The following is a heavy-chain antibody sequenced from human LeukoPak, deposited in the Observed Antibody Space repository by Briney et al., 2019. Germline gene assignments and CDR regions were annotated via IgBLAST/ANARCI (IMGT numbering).Heavy chain of an antibody. D-gene: IGHD4-23*01. CDR3: ATSTVVTPLGYYYYGMDV. Sequence: SETLSLTCAVSGGSISSGGYSWSWIRQPPGKGLEWIGYIYHSGSTYYNPSLKSRVTISVDTSKNQFSLKLSSVTAADTAVYYCATSTVVTPLGYYYYGMDVWGQGTTVTVSS. V-gene: IGHV4-30-2*01. CDR1: GGSISSGGYS. CDR2: IYHSGST. J-gene: IGHJ6*02.